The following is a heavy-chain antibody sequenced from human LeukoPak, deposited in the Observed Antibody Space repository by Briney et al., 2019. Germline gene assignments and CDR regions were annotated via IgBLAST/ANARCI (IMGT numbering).Heavy chain of an antibody. V-gene: IGHV3-23*01. Sequence: GGSLRLSCAASGFTFSSYAMTWVRQAPGKGLEWVSGISGSGGSTYYADSVKGRFTISRDNSKNTLYVQMNSLRAEDTAVYYCAKSDYYDSSSYYYGSDYWGQGTLVTVSS. CDR3: AKSDYYDSSSYYYGSDY. CDR1: GFTFSSYA. J-gene: IGHJ4*02. CDR2: ISGSGGST. D-gene: IGHD3-22*01.